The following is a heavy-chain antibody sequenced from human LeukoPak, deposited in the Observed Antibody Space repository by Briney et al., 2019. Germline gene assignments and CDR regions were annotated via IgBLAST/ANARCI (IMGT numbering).Heavy chain of an antibody. CDR3: ASQLTAGSIALYFDY. Sequence: GASVKVSCKASGGTLSNYALSRVRQASGQGLEWMGGIIPIFGAANYAQKLQGRVTITADESTTTAYMELSSLRSEDTAVYYCASQLTAGSIALYFDYWGQGTLVTVSS. CDR1: GGTLSNYA. D-gene: IGHD6-6*01. J-gene: IGHJ4*02. CDR2: IIPIFGAA. V-gene: IGHV1-69*13.